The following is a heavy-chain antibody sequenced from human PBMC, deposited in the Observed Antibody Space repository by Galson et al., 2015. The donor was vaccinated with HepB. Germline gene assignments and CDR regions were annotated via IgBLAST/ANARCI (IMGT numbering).Heavy chain of an antibody. CDR2: ISWNSGSI. D-gene: IGHD6-13*01. V-gene: IGHV3-9*01. CDR3: AKDSYSSSSGCDFDY. J-gene: IGHJ4*02. Sequence: SLRLSCAASGFTFDDYAMHWVRQAPGKGLEWVSGISWNSGSIGYADSVKGRFTISRDNAKNSLYLQMNSLRAEDTALYYCAKDSYSSSSGCDFDYWGQGTLVTVSS. CDR1: GFTFDDYA.